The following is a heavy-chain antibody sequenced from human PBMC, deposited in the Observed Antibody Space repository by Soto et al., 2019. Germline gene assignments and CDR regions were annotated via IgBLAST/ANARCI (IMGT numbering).Heavy chain of an antibody. CDR1: GFTLNSYS. J-gene: IGHJ4*02. D-gene: IGHD3-10*01. CDR3: ARAGYYGSGILL. Sequence: EVQLVESGGGLVQPGGSLRLSFAASGFTLNSYSMTWVGQAPGKGLEWVSYISSSSSTIYYADSVKGRFTISRDNAKNSLYLQMNSLRDEDTAVYYCARAGYYGSGILLWGQGTLVTVSS. CDR2: ISSSSSTI. V-gene: IGHV3-48*02.